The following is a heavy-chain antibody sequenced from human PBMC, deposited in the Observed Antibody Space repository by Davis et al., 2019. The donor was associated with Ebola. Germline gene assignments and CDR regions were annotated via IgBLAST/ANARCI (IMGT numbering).Heavy chain of an antibody. CDR1: GYTFNIYY. CDR2: INPSGGTT. V-gene: IGHV1-46*02. J-gene: IGHJ4*02. D-gene: IGHD6-13*01. CDR3: ASPGIAAGAPRY. Sequence: AASVKVSCKASGYTFNIYYMYWVRQAPGQGLEWMGIINPSGGTTSYAQKFQGRVTMTRATSTITVYMELISLRSEDTAVYYCASPGIAAGAPRYWGQGTLVTVSS.